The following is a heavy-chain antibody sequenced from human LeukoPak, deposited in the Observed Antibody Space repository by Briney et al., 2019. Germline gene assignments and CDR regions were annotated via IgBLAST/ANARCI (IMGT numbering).Heavy chain of an antibody. Sequence: ASVKVSCKTSGDTSSSYAITWVRQAPGQGLEWMGWINPNSGGTNYAQKFQGRVTMTRDTSISTAYMELSRLRSDDTAVYYCARVIGYCTNGVCYNYWGQGTLVTVSS. CDR1: GDTSSSYA. CDR3: ARVIGYCTNGVCYNY. V-gene: IGHV1-2*02. CDR2: INPNSGGT. J-gene: IGHJ4*02. D-gene: IGHD2-8*01.